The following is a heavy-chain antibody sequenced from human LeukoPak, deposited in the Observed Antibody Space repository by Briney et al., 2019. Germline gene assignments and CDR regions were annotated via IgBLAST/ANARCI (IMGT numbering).Heavy chain of an antibody. CDR2: IYYSGST. J-gene: IGHJ4*02. V-gene: IGHV4-59*12. Sequence: PSETLSLTCTVSGGSISSYYWTWIRQPPGKGLEWLGYIYYSGSTNYNPSLKSRVTISLDTSKNQFSLRLTSVTAADTAVYYCARDSSGHSLDFDYWGQGTLVTVSS. CDR3: ARDSSGHSLDFDY. D-gene: IGHD6-19*01. CDR1: GGSISSYY.